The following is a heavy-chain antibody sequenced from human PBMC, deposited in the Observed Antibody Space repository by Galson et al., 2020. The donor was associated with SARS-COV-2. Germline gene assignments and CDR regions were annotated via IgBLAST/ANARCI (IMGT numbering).Heavy chain of an antibody. D-gene: IGHD2-21*02. J-gene: IGHJ2*01. CDR1: GYSFTSYW. CDR2: IYPGDSDT. Sequence: GESLKISCKGSGYSFTSYWIGWVRQMPGKGLEWLGIIYPGDSDTRYRPSFQGQVTLSADKSISTASLQWSSLKASDTAMYYCARLNGDAINWYFDLWGRGTLVSVSS. V-gene: IGHV5-51*01. CDR3: ARLNGDAINWYFDL.